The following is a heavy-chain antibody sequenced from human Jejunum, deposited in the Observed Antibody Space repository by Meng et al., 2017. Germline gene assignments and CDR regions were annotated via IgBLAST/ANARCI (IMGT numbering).Heavy chain of an antibody. CDR3: AIYSSGWWA. V-gene: IGHV3-74*01. Sequence: GESLKISCEASEFFFSGYWMHWVRQGPGTGLIWVARITNDGSATDYADSVKGRFTISRDNAKNTLYLQMNSLRAEDTAVYYCAIYSSGWWAWGQSTPVTVSS. D-gene: IGHD6-19*01. CDR2: ITNDGSAT. CDR1: EFFFSGYW. J-gene: IGHJ1*01.